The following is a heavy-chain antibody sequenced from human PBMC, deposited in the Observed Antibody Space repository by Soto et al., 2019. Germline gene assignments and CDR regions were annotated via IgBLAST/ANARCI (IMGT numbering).Heavy chain of an antibody. CDR3: ARDGGWIDY. J-gene: IGHJ4*02. CDR2: INGDGSNT. V-gene: IGHV3-74*01. CDR1: GFTFRSYS. D-gene: IGHD6-19*01. Sequence: GGSLRLSCAASGFTFRSYSVNWIRQAPGKGLEGVSYINGDGSNTNYADSVKGRFTISRDNAKNTLYLQMNSLRAEDTAVYYCARDGGWIDYWGQGTLVTVSS.